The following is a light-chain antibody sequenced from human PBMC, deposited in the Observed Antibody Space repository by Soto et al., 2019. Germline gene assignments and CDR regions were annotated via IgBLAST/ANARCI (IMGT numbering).Light chain of an antibody. CDR2: EVS. V-gene: IGLV2-8*01. CDR1: SSDVGGYNY. Sequence: QSALTQPPSASGSPGQSVTISCTGTSSDVGGYNYVSWYQQHPGKAPKLMISEVSKRPSGVPDRFSGSKSGNTASLTVSGRQAEDEAEYYCSSYAGSNNFVVFGGGTKLTVL. CDR3: SSYAGSNNFVV. J-gene: IGLJ2*01.